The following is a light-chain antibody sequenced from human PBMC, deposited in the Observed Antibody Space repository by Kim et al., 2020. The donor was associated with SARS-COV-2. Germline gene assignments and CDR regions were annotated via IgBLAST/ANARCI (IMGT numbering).Light chain of an antibody. CDR2: GKN. CDR3: NSRDSSGNHVV. CDR1: SLRSYY. V-gene: IGLV3-19*01. Sequence: ALLTKVRITDQGDSLRSYYASWYQQKPGQAPVLVIYGKNNRPSGIPDRFSGSSSGNTASLTITGAQAEDEADYYCNSRDSSGNHVVFGGGTQLTVL. J-gene: IGLJ2*01.